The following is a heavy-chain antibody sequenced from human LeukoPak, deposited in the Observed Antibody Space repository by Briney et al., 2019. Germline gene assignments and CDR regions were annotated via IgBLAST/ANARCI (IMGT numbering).Heavy chain of an antibody. CDR3: AVSRVVPAAIRGYPPYYYYGMDV. Sequence: PGGSLRLSCAASGFTFSSYAMSWVRQAPGRGLEWVSAISGSGGSTYYADSVKGRFTISRDNSKNTLYLQMNSLRAEDTAVYYCAVSRVVPAAIRGYPPYYYYGMDVWGQGTTVTVSS. CDR2: ISGSGGST. D-gene: IGHD2-2*01. V-gene: IGHV3-23*01. CDR1: GFTFSSYA. J-gene: IGHJ6*02.